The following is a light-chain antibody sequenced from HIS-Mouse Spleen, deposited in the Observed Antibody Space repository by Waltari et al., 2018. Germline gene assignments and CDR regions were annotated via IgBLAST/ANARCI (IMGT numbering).Light chain of an antibody. Sequence: SYELTQPPSVSVSPGQTASITCSGDKLGDKYACWYQQKPGQSPVLVIYQDSKRPSGIPGRFSGCDSGNTATLTISGTQAMDEADYYCQAWDSSTYVFGAGTKVTVL. CDR3: QAWDSSTYV. V-gene: IGLV3-1*01. J-gene: IGLJ1*01. CDR2: QDS. CDR1: KLGDKY.